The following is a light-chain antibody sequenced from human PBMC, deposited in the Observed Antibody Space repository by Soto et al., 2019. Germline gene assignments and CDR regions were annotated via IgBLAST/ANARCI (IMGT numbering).Light chain of an antibody. CDR2: DVS. Sequence: QSALTQPASVSGSPGQSITISCTGTSSDIGDYNYVSWYQQYPGKVPKLVIYDVSHRPSGVSNRFSGSKSGNTASLTIAGRQAEDEADYDCSSSTTTTSLVVFGGGTKLTVL. CDR1: SSDIGDYNY. J-gene: IGLJ3*02. V-gene: IGLV2-14*01. CDR3: SSSTTTTSLVV.